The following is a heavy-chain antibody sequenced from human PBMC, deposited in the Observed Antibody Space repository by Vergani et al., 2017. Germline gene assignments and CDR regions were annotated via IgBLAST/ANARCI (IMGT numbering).Heavy chain of an antibody. V-gene: IGHV4-59*02. D-gene: IGHD3-10*01. CDR3: ARSRIYYGAGSPDY. J-gene: IGHJ4*02. Sequence: QVKLQESGPGLVKPSETLSLTCTVSGASVNSYYWSWIRQPPGKGLEWMGYVSFRGDTLYDTSVKGRMTISLNTSINQFSLYLTSVTAADTAVYYCARSRIYYGAGSPDYWGQGTLVTVSS. CDR1: GASVNSYY. CDR2: VSFRGDT.